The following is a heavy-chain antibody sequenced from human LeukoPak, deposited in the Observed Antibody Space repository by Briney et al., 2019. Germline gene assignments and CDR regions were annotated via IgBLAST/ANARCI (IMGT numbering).Heavy chain of an antibody. V-gene: IGHV3-7*03. Sequence: GESLRLSCVASGFTFGKYWMSWVRQAPGKGLEWVANIKLDGSEKNYVDSVKGRFTISRDNTKNSLYLHMNSLRVEDTAVFYCARDQYDTWSRRGNFDSWGQGTLVIVSS. CDR2: IKLDGSEK. J-gene: IGHJ4*02. D-gene: IGHD3-3*01. CDR3: ARDQYDTWSRRGNFDS. CDR1: GFTFGKYW.